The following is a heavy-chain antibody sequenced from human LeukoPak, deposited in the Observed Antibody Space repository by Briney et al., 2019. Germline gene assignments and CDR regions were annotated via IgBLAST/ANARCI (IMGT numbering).Heavy chain of an antibody. J-gene: IGHJ1*01. D-gene: IGHD6-13*01. CDR1: GGSFSGYY. CDR3: ARHEGSYSSSWTEYFQH. V-gene: IGHV4-59*08. CDR2: IYYSGST. Sequence: PSETLSLTCAVYGGSFSGYYWSWIRQPPGKGLEWIGYIYYSGSTNYNPSLKSRVTISVDTSKNQFSLKLSSVTAADTAVYYCARHEGSYSSSWTEYFQHWGQGTLVTVSS.